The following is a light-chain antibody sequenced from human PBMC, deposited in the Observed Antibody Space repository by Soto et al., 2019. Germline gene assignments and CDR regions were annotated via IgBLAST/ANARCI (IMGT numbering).Light chain of an antibody. V-gene: IGLV2-14*01. CDR2: EVN. CDR1: SSDIGGYNY. Sequence: QSALTQPASVSGSPGQSITISCTGTSSDIGGYNYVSWYQQHPGKAPKLMIYEVNNRPSGVSNRFSGSKSGNTASLTISGLQAEDEADYYCSSYSSSSTLEGVFGGGTKVTVL. J-gene: IGLJ3*02. CDR3: SSYSSSSTLEGV.